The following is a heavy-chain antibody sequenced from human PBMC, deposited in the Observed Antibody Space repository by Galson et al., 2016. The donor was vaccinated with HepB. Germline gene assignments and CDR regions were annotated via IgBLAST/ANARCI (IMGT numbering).Heavy chain of an antibody. CDR2: ITFDGTNK. Sequence: SLRLSCAASGFSFSTYGMHWVRQAPGKGLEWVAVITFDGTNKYYADSVKGRFTISRDNSKNTLYLQMNSLRAEDTALYFCTKDIGPGTAESQAWSAKIENWGQGTLVTVSS. CDR1: GFSFSTYG. D-gene: IGHD1/OR15-1a*01. J-gene: IGHJ4*02. V-gene: IGHV3-30*18. CDR3: TKDIGPGTAESQAWSAKIEN.